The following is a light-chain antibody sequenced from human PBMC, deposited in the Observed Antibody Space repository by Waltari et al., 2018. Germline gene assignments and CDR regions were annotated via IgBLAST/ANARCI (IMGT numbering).Light chain of an antibody. CDR3: QQYNSAPPT. J-gene: IGKJ1*01. Sequence: DIQMTQSPSSLSASVGDRVTITCRASQGISSWLAWYPQKPGKAPKLLIYKASSLQSGVPSRFSGSGSGTDFPLTISSLQPEDFATYYCQQYNSAPPTFGQGTKAEIK. CDR1: QGISSW. V-gene: IGKV1-12*01. CDR2: KAS.